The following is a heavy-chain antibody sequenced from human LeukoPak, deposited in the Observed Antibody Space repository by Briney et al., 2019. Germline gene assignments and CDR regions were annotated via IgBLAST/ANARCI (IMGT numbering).Heavy chain of an antibody. Sequence: PGGSLRLSCAASGFSFSRYEMNWVRQAPGKGLEWVSYISSSGRFVYYADSVEGRFTISRDNAKNSLFLQINSLRAEDTAVYYCARDPYSGNYGNYYYYYMDVWGKGTTVTISS. CDR2: ISSSGRFV. V-gene: IGHV3-48*03. CDR3: ARDPYSGNYGNYYYYYMDV. J-gene: IGHJ6*03. CDR1: GFSFSRYE. D-gene: IGHD1-26*01.